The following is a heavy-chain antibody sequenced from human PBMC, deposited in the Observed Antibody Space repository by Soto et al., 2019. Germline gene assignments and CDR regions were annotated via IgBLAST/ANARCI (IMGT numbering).Heavy chain of an antibody. Sequence: ASVKVSCKASGYTFTSYGISWVRQAPGQGLEWMGWISAYNGNTNYAQKLQGRVTMTTDTSTSTAYMELRSLRSDDTAVYYCARGRRLDWIWGSYRSEAFDIWGQGTMVTVSS. D-gene: IGHD3-16*02. V-gene: IGHV1-18*01. CDR1: GYTFTSYG. J-gene: IGHJ3*02. CDR2: ISAYNGNT. CDR3: ARGRRLDWIWGSYRSEAFDI.